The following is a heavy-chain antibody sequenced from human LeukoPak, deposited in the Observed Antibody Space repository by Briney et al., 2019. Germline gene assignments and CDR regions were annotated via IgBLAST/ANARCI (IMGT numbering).Heavy chain of an antibody. V-gene: IGHV3-11*01. J-gene: IGHJ6*02. CDR3: ARELEYDFWSGYYGHYYYGMDV. CDR2: ISSSGSTI. CDR1: GFTFSDYY. Sequence: GGSLRLSCAASGFTFSDYYMSWIRQAPGKGLEWVPYISSSGSTIYYADSVKGRFAISRDNAKNSLYLQMNSLRAEDTAVYYCARELEYDFWSGYYGHYYYGMDVWGQGTTVTVSS. D-gene: IGHD3-3*01.